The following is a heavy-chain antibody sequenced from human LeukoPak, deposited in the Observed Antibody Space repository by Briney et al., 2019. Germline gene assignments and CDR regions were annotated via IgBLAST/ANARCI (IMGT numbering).Heavy chain of an antibody. D-gene: IGHD2-2*01. CDR3: ASPEYCSSTSCHSPFDY. CDR2: INHSGST. V-gene: IGHV4-39*07. CDR1: GGSISTNNYY. Sequence: SETLSLTCTVSGGSISTNNYYWGWIRQPPGKGLEWIGEINHSGSTNYNPSLKSRVTISVDTSKNQFSLKLSSVTAADTAVYYCASPEYCSSTSCHSPFDYWGQGTLVTVSS. J-gene: IGHJ4*02.